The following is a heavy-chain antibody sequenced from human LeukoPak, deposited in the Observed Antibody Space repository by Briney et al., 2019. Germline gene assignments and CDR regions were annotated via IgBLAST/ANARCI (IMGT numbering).Heavy chain of an antibody. CDR3: ARARFPSGIMDY. D-gene: IGHD1-26*01. CDR2: IRYDGSNK. CDR1: GFTFSSYG. Sequence: PGGSLRLSCAASGFTFSSYGMHWVRQAPGKGLEWVAFIRYDGSNKYYADSVKGRFTISRDNAKNTLYLQMNSLRAEDTAVYYCARARFPSGIMDYWGQGTLVTDSS. J-gene: IGHJ4*02. V-gene: IGHV3-30*02.